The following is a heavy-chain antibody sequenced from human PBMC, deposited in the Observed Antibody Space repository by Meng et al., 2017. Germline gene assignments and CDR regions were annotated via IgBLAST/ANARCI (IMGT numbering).Heavy chain of an antibody. CDR3: AKLIAPSAY. CDR1: GFTFSSYG. D-gene: IGHD2/OR15-2a*01. J-gene: IGHJ4*02. Sequence: EAQRVEFGGGLVQPGGSLRLSCAASGFTFSSYGMTWVRQAPGKGLEWVSAIGGSGGSTYYADSVKGRFTISRDNSKNTLYLQMNSLRVEDTAVYYCAKLIAPSAYWGQGTLVTVSS. V-gene: IGHV3-23*04. CDR2: IGGSGGST.